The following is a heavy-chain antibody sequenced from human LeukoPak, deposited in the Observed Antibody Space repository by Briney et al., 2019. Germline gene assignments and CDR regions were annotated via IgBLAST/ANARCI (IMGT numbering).Heavy chain of an antibody. V-gene: IGHV3-33*03. CDR2: IWHDGSDK. J-gene: IGHJ4*02. D-gene: IGHD2-15*01. CDR3: ATKTGHCSGGSCYDY. Sequence: GRSLRLSCVVSGFTLSHYGMHWVRQAPGKGLEWVAVIWHDGSDKYYADSVKGRFTISRDNSKNTLFLETNSLRAEDTAVYYCATKTGHCSGGSCYDYWGQGTLVTVSS. CDR1: GFTLSHYG.